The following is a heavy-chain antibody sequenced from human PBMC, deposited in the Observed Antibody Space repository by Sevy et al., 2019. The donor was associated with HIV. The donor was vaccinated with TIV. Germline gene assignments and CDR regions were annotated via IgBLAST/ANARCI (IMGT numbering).Heavy chain of an antibody. J-gene: IGHJ4*02. Sequence: GESLKISCAASGFTFSSYAMSWVRQAPGKGLEWVSAISGSGGSTYYAVSVKGRFTISRDNSKNTLYLQMNSLRAEDTAVYYCASGGFYYDSSGYYVNYWGQGTLVTVSS. CDR2: ISGSGGST. V-gene: IGHV3-23*01. CDR3: ASGGFYYDSSGYYVNY. CDR1: GFTFSSYA. D-gene: IGHD3-22*01.